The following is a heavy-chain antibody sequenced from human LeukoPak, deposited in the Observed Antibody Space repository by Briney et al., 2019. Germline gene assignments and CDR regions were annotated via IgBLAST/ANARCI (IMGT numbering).Heavy chain of an antibody. CDR2: ISSSSSYI. CDR1: GFTFSSYS. Sequence: GGSLRLSCAASGFTFSSYSMNWVRQAPGKGLEWVSSISSSSSYIYYADSVKGRFTISRDNAKNSLYLQMNSLRAEDTAVYYCAREMIDYYDSFDYWGQGTLVTVSS. V-gene: IGHV3-21*01. J-gene: IGHJ4*02. CDR3: AREMIDYYDSFDY. D-gene: IGHD3-22*01.